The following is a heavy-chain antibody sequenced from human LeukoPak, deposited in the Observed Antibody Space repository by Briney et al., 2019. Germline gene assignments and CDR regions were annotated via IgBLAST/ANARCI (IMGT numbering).Heavy chain of an antibody. Sequence: SVKVSCKASGGTFSSYATSWVRQAPGQGLEWMGGIIPIFGTANYAQKFQGRVTITADKSTSTAYMELSSLRSEDTAVYYCARDSNYYGSGSYYTSAGYWGQGTLVTVSS. D-gene: IGHD3-10*01. CDR1: GGTFSSYA. V-gene: IGHV1-69*06. CDR3: ARDSNYYGSGSYYTSAGY. J-gene: IGHJ4*02. CDR2: IIPIFGTA.